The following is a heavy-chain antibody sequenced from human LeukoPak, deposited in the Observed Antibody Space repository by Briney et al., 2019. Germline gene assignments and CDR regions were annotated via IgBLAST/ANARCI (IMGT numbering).Heavy chain of an antibody. Sequence: GGSLRLSCAASRLTLSDAWMSWARQTPGKGREWVGRIKSKTDGGTTDYAAPVKGRFTISREDSKNTLYLQMNSLRTEDTAVYYCTTQYYHNTSGYYLTDDWGQGTLVTVSS. CDR3: TTQYYHNTSGYYLTDD. V-gene: IGHV3-15*01. CDR2: IKSKTDGGTT. J-gene: IGHJ4*02. D-gene: IGHD3-22*01. CDR1: RLTLSDAW.